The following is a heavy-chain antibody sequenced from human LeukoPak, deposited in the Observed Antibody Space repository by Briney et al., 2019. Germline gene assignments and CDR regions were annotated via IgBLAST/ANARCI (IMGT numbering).Heavy chain of an antibody. J-gene: IGHJ4*02. CDR1: GASITSIH. D-gene: IGHD6-6*01. CDR2: IYSSGST. V-gene: IGHV4-4*07. Sequence: SETLSLTCTVSGASITSIHWTWIRQPAGKGLEWIGLIYSSGSTIYNPSLQSRVAMSVDMTKNQLSLKLSSVTAADTAMYYCARKDGDYWGQGTLVTVSS. CDR3: ARKDGDY.